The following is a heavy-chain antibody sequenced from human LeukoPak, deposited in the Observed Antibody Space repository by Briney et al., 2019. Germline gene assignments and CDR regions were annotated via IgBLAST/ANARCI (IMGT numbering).Heavy chain of an antibody. CDR3: ARLAPVRVVPAATWYFDL. CDR1: GGSISSYY. CDR2: TYYSGST. Sequence: SETLSLTCTVSGGSISSYYWSWIRQPPGKGLEWIGYTYYSGSTNYNPSLKSRVTISVDTSKNQFSLKLSSVTAADTAVYYCARLAPVRVVPAATWYFDLWGRGTLVTVSS. D-gene: IGHD2-2*01. V-gene: IGHV4-59*08. J-gene: IGHJ2*01.